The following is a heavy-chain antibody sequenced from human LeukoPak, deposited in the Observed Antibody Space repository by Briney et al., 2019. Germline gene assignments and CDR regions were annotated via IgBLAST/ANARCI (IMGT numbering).Heavy chain of an antibody. CDR3: AREYCSGGSCYSSRYFQH. J-gene: IGHJ1*01. D-gene: IGHD2-15*01. CDR1: GFTFSDYS. CDR2: ISRSTSTI. V-gene: IGHV3-48*02. Sequence: PGGSLRLSCVASGFTFSDYSFNWVRQAPGRGLEWVSYISRSTSTIYYADSVKGRFTISRDNAKNSLYLQMNSLRDEDTAVYYCAREYCSGGSCYSSRYFQHWGQGTLVTVSS.